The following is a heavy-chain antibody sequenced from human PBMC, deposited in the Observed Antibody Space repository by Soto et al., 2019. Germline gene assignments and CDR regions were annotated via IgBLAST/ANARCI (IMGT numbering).Heavy chain of an antibody. J-gene: IGHJ4*02. D-gene: IGHD2-21*02. CDR2: IIPIYDSP. V-gene: IGHV1-69*06. CDR3: ASDSASVTEVPVRD. CDR1: GGTFSTYS. Sequence: VQLVQSGAEVRQPGSSVRVSCKASGGTFSTYSVTWVRQAPGQGLEWMGGIIPIYDSPYYAQKFLGRVSLTGDTATKDACMVVSMPASEDTAVYVCASDSASVTEVPVRDWGQGNLVLVSS.